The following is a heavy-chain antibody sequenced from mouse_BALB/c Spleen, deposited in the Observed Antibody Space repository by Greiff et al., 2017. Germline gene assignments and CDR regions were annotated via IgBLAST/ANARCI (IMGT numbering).Heavy chain of an antibody. V-gene: IGHV3-6*02. CDR3: AREELGRYY. Sequence: EVQLQQSGPGLVKPSQSLSLTCSVTGYSITSGYYWNWIRQFPGNKLEWMGYISYDGSNNYNPSLKNRISITRDTSKNQFFLKLNSVTTEDTATYYCAREELGRYYWGQGTTLTVSS. D-gene: IGHD4-1*01. CDR1: GYSITSGYY. CDR2: ISYDGSN. J-gene: IGHJ2*01.